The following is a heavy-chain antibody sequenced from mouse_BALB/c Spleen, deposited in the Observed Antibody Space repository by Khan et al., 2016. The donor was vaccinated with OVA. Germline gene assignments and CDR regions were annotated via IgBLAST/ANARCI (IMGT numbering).Heavy chain of an antibody. D-gene: IGHD2-3*01. Sequence: EVQLQESGPGLVKPSQSLSLTCTVTGYSITSDYAWNWIRQFPGNKLEWMGYISSSGSTNYKPALNSRISITRDTSKNQFFLQLNSVTTEDTATYYCSRDGSRYNYAMDYWGQGTSVTVSS. CDR2: ISSSGST. CDR1: GYSITSDYA. J-gene: IGHJ4*01. CDR3: SRDGSRYNYAMDY. V-gene: IGHV3-2*02.